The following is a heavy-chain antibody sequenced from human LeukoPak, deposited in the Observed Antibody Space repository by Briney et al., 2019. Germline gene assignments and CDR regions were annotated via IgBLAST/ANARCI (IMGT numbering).Heavy chain of an antibody. V-gene: IGHV1-69*04. CDR1: GGTFSSYA. CDR2: IIPILGIA. CDR3: ARDRVEYSSSSWVRWFDP. D-gene: IGHD6-6*01. Sequence: SVKVSCKASGGTFSSYAISWVRQAPGQGLEWMGRIIPILGIANYAQKFQGRVTITADKSTSTAYMELSSLRSEDTAVYYCARDRVEYSSSSWVRWFDPWGQGTLVTVSS. J-gene: IGHJ5*02.